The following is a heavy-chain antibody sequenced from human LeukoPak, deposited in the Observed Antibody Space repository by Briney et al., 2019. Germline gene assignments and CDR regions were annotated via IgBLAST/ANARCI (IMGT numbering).Heavy chain of an antibody. Sequence: PGGSLRLSCAASGFTFSSYSMNWVRQAPGKGLEWVSSISSSSSYIYYADSVKGRFTISRDNAKNSLYLQMNSLRAEDTAVYYCARAVTTVTLRNWFDPWGQGTLVTVSS. J-gene: IGHJ5*02. V-gene: IGHV3-21*01. CDR3: ARAVTTVTLRNWFDP. CDR2: ISSSSSYI. CDR1: GFTFSSYS. D-gene: IGHD4-17*01.